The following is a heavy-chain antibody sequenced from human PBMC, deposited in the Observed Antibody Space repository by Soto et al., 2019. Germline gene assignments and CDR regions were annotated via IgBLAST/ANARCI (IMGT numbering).Heavy chain of an antibody. CDR2: IKQDGIEK. CDR1: GFTFSNYW. CDR3: ARVASIAAFY. V-gene: IGHV3-7*05. Sequence: EVQLVESGGGLVQPGGSLRLSCIASGFTFSNYWMSWVRQAPGKGLEWVANIKQDGIEKYYVDSVKGRFTISRDNAKNSLSLQLNGLRAVDTAVYYCARVASIAAFYWGQGTLVIVSS. D-gene: IGHD6-6*01. J-gene: IGHJ4*02.